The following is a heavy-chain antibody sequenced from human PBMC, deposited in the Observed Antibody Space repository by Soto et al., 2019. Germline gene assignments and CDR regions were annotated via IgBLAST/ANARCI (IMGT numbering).Heavy chain of an antibody. CDR2: IKSKTDGGTT. V-gene: IGHV3-15*07. CDR3: TTGVEGSGSYSVYYYYYGMDV. CDR1: GFTFSNAW. J-gene: IGHJ6*02. Sequence: GGSLRLSCAASGFTFSNAWMNWVRQAPGKGLEWVGRIKSKTDGGTTDYAAPVKGRFTISRDDSKNTLYLQMNSLKTEDTAVYYCTTGVEGSGSYSVYYYYYGMDVWGQGTTVTVSS. D-gene: IGHD3-10*01.